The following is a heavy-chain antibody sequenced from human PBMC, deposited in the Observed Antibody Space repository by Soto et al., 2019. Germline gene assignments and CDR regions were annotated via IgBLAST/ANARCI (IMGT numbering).Heavy chain of an antibody. CDR3: AKDIAAAAGTLDF. CDR1: GFTFSSYG. D-gene: IGHD6-13*01. CDR2: ISYDGSNK. Sequence: PGGSLRLSCAASGFTFSSYGMHWVRQAPGKGLEWVAVISYDGSNKYYADSVKGRFTISRDNSKNTLYLQMNSLRAEDTAVYYCAKDIAAAAGTLDFWGQGTLVTVSS. J-gene: IGHJ4*02. V-gene: IGHV3-30*18.